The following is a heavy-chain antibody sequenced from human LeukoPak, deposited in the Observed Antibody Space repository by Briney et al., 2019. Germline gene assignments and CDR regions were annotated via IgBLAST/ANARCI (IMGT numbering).Heavy chain of an antibody. CDR3: ARVSEYSSSSDYYYYYMDV. CDR1: GGTFSSYA. J-gene: IGHJ6*03. V-gene: IGHV1-69*13. Sequence: SVKVSCKASGGTFSSYAISWVRQAPGQGLEWMGGIIPIFGTANYAQKFQGRVTITADESTSTAYMELSSLRSEDTAVYYCARVSEYSSSSDYYYYYMDVWGKGTTVTVSS. D-gene: IGHD6-6*01. CDR2: IIPIFGTA.